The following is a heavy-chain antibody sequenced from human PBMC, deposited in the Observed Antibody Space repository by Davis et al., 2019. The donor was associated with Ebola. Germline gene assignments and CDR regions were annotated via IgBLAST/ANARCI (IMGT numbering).Heavy chain of an antibody. Sequence: ASVKVSCKASGYTFTAFGISWVRQAPGQGLEWVGWISGSSGKTNYAQKFQGRVTMTTDTSTSTAYMELRSLRSDDTATYYCARPLYGNSWFGYVFDIWGQGTMVIVSS. D-gene: IGHD6-13*01. CDR3: ARPLYGNSWFGYVFDI. J-gene: IGHJ3*02. CDR2: ISGSSGKT. V-gene: IGHV1-18*01. CDR1: GYTFTAFG.